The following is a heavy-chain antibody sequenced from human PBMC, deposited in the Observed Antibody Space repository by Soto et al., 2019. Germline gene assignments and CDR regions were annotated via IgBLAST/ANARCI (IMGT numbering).Heavy chain of an antibody. CDR1: GGSISSGSYY. CDR3: ARQGRDCSGGSCSRWFDP. D-gene: IGHD2-15*01. CDR2: IYYSGST. Sequence: QLQLQESGPGLVKPSGTRSLTCTVSGGSISSGSYYWGGIRQPPGRGRGGMGNIYYSGSTFYNPSLKSRVTISVDASKSQFSLTLSSVTAADTAVYYCARQGRDCSGGSCSRWFDPWGQGTLVTVSS. V-gene: IGHV4-39*01. J-gene: IGHJ5*02.